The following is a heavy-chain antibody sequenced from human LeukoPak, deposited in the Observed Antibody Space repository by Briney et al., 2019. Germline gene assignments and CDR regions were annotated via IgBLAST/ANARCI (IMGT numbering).Heavy chain of an antibody. CDR1: GFTFSRYA. Sequence: GGSLRLXCAASGFTFSRYAMSWVRQAPGKGLEWVSAISGSGTIRYYADSVKGRFTISRDNSKDTLYLQMNSLRAEDTAIYFCAILTTHSSSSQFDYWGQGTLVTVSS. D-gene: IGHD6-6*01. CDR2: ISGSGTIR. J-gene: IGHJ4*02. CDR3: AILTTHSSSSQFDY. V-gene: IGHV3-23*01.